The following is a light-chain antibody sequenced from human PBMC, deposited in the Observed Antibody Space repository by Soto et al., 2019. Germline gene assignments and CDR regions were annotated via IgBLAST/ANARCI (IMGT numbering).Light chain of an antibody. J-gene: IGKJ1*01. CDR2: GAS. CDR3: QQLGT. Sequence: EVVLTQSPGTLSLSPGEGATLSCRASQSVSNNYLAWYQQKPGQAPRLLIYGASNRATGIPDRFSGSGSGTDFTLPISRVEPEDFAVYYCQQLGTFGQGTKVEIK. CDR1: QSVSNNY. V-gene: IGKV3-20*01.